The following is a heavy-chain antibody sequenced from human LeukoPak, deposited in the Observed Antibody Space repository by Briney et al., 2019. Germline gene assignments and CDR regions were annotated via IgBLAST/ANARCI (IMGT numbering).Heavy chain of an antibody. J-gene: IGHJ4*02. CDR1: GCPFDDYA. CDR3: AKARKGSRVGNYFDY. Sequence: GRSLSLSCAASGCPFDDYAMHRVRQAPGKGLEWVSGIIWNRGSICYADSVKGRFTISRDNAKNSLYLQMNSLRAEDTALYYCAKARKGSRVGNYFDYWGQGTLVTVSS. CDR2: IIWNRGSI. V-gene: IGHV3-9*01. D-gene: IGHD2-15*01.